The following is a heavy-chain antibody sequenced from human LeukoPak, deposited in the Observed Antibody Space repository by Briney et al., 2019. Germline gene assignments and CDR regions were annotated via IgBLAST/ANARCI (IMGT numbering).Heavy chain of an antibody. CDR3: AKVPSYDSSGLWAIDI. D-gene: IGHD3-22*01. J-gene: IGHJ3*02. Sequence: GRSLRLSCVASGLTFNYYAMHWVRQAPRKGLEYVSAISSKGGRTYYANSVKGRLTISRDNSKNTLYLQMNSLRGEDTAVYYCAKVPSYDSSGLWAIDIWGQGAMVTVSS. CDR2: ISSKGGRT. V-gene: IGHV3-64*01. CDR1: GLTFNYYA.